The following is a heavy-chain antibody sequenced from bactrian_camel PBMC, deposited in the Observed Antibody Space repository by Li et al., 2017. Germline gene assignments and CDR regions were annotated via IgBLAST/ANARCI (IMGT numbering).Heavy chain of an antibody. CDR3: AADSNGGVCYRHNAYEFEE. J-gene: IGHJ4*01. Sequence: HVQLVESGGGSVQAGGSLRISCAVSGYNSNVNCMGWVRQAPGKDREVVAAVDTDDTATIARSVKGRFTTSRDNAKNTLYLQMNSLKDEDTAVYYCAADSNGGVCYRHNAYEFEEWGQGTQVTV. V-gene: IGHV3S53*01. D-gene: IGHD2*01. CDR2: VDTDDTA. CDR1: GYNSNVNC.